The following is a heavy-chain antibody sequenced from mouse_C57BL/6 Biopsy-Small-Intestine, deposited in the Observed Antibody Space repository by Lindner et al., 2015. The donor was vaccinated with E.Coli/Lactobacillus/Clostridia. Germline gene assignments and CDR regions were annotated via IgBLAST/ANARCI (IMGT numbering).Heavy chain of an antibody. J-gene: IGHJ3*01. CDR2: IIPIFGTA. CDR1: GGTFSSYA. CDR3: ARDRNYGTNGEYFQH. V-gene: IGHV1-81*01. D-gene: IGHD1-1*01. Sequence: SVKVSCKASGGTFSSYAISWVRQAPGQGLEWMGGIIPIFGTANYAQKLQGRVTITADESTSTAYMELSSLRSDDTAVYYCARDRNYGTNGEYFQHWGQGTLVTVS.